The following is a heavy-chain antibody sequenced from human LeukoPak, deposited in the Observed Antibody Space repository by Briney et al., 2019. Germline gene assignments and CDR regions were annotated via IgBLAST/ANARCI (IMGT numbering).Heavy chain of an antibody. J-gene: IGHJ4*02. V-gene: IGHV3-53*01. Sequence: QAGGSLRLSCAASGFTVSNSYMTWVRQAPGKGLEWVSVIYSDGATYYADSVKGRFTISRDNSKNTLYLQMNSLRAEDTAVYYCARERSEYASGSNLYFDYWAREPWSPSPQ. CDR3: ARERSEYASGSNLYFDY. CDR1: GFTVSNSY. CDR2: IYSDGAT. D-gene: IGHD3-10*01.